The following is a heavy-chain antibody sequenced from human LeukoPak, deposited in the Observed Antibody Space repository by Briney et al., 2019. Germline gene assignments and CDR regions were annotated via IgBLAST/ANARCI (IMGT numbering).Heavy chain of an antibody. J-gene: IGHJ3*02. Sequence: SQTLSLTCTVSGGSISSGDYYWSWIRQPPGKGLEWIGYIYYSGSTYYNPSLKNRVTISVDTSKNQFSLKLSSVTAADTAVYYCARDHGYGSGYQTMGAFDIWGQGTMVTVSS. V-gene: IGHV4-30-4*01. CDR2: IYYSGST. D-gene: IGHD2-15*01. CDR1: GGSISSGDYY. CDR3: ARDHGYGSGYQTMGAFDI.